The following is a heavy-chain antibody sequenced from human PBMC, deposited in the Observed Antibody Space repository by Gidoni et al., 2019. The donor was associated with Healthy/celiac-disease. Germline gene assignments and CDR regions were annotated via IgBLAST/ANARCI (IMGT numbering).Heavy chain of an antibody. D-gene: IGHD2-2*02. J-gene: IGHJ5*02. CDR3: ARGPLREYQLLYSNWFDP. V-gene: IGHV3-48*01. CDR1: GFTFGSYS. CDR2: ISSSSSTI. Sequence: EVQLVESGGGLVQPGGSLRLSCAASGFTFGSYSMNWVRQAPGKGLEWVSYISSSSSTIYYADSVKGRFTISRDNAKNSLYLQMNSLRAEDTAVYYCARGPLREYQLLYSNWFDPWGQGTLVTVSS.